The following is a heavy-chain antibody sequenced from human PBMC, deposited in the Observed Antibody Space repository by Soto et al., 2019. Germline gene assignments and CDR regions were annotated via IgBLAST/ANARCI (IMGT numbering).Heavy chain of an antibody. CDR2: IYPVDSDT. J-gene: IGHJ6*02. V-gene: IGHV5-51*01. Sequence: PXESLKISCKGSGYSFTNYWIGWVRQMPGKGLEWMGIIYPVDSDTRYSPSFQGQVTISADKSISTAYLQWSSLQASDSAMYFCARASGAPSYYAMDVWGQGNTVTVSS. CDR1: GYSFTNYW. D-gene: IGHD6-19*01. CDR3: ARASGAPSYYAMDV.